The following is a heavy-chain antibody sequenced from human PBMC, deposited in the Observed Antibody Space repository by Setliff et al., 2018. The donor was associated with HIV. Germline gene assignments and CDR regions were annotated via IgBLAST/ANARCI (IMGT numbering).Heavy chain of an antibody. D-gene: IGHD2-2*01. CDR3: ARDPAIYFDF. CDR2: MYTTVDA. J-gene: IGHJ4*02. Sequence: SETLSLTCTVTGASVGNYFWSWIRQSAGKGLEWIGRMYTTVDAAYNPSLKSRVIMSVDTSKNQISLKLTSVTAADTAMYYCARDPAIYFDFWGQGVLVTVS. CDR1: GASVGNYF. V-gene: IGHV4-4*07.